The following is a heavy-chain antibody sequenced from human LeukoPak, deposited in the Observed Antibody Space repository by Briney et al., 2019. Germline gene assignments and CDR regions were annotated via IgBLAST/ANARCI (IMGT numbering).Heavy chain of an antibody. CDR3: ARQTAYCANGVCSYFDY. D-gene: IGHD2-8*01. CDR1: GFTFSSYS. V-gene: IGHV3-21*01. CDR2: ISSSSIYI. Sequence: PGGSLRLSCAASGFTFSSYSMNWVRQAPGKGLEWVSSISSSSIYIYYADSVKGRFTISRDNAKNSLYLQMSSLRAEDTAVYYCARQTAYCANGVCSYFDYWGQGILVTVSS. J-gene: IGHJ4*02.